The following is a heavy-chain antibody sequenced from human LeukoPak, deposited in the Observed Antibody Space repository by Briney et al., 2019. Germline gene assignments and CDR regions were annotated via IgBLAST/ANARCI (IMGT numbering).Heavy chain of an antibody. J-gene: IGHJ4*02. CDR2: ITGGYT. D-gene: IGHD6-6*01. CDR1: GFTFKNHG. V-gene: IGHV3-23*01. CDR3: AKDKSSSSPYYFDY. Sequence: GGSLRLSCAASGFTFKNHGMSWVRQAPGKGLEWISGITGGYTYYADSVKGRFTISRDNSKNTLYLQMNSLRAEDTAVYYCAKDKSSSSPYYFDYWGQGTLVTVSS.